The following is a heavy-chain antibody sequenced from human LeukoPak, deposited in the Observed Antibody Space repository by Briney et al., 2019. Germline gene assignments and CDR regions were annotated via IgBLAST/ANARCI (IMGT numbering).Heavy chain of an antibody. CDR2: ISSSSSYT. CDR1: GFTFSDYY. J-gene: IGHJ4*02. CDR3: ARTSGSLYYYGSGSYYGY. D-gene: IGHD3-10*01. Sequence: GGSLRLSCAASGFTFSDYYMSWIRQAPGKGLEWVSYISSSSSYTNYADSVKGRFTISRDNAKNSLYLQMNSLRAEDTAVYYCARTSGSLYYYGSGSYYGYWGQGTLVTVSS. V-gene: IGHV3-11*06.